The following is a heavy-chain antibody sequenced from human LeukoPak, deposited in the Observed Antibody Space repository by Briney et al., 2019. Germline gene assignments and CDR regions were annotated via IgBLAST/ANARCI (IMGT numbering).Heavy chain of an antibody. D-gene: IGHD6-19*01. CDR1: GYTFTSYD. J-gene: IGHJ6*02. CDR2: MNPNSGNT. V-gene: IGHV1-8*01. CDR3: ARGFYSGDYYYYGMDV. Sequence: ASVKVSCKASGYTFTSYDINWVRQATGQGLEWMGWMNPNSGNTGYAQKFQGRVTMTRNTSISTAYMELSSLRSEDTAVYYCARGFYSGDYYYYGMDVWGQGTTVTVSS.